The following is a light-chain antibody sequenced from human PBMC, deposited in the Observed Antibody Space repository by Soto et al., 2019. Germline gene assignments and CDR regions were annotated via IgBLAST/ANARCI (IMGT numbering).Light chain of an antibody. CDR1: QTISFY. J-gene: IGKJ2*01. CDR2: ATS. V-gene: IGKV1-39*01. CDR3: QQSFGTPHT. Sequence: IQMTQSPSSLSASVGDTVTITCRARQTISFYLNWYQQKPGRTPNLLIYATSSLQSGVPSRFDGSGSGTEFTLTISSLQPDDFATYYCQQSFGTPHTFGQGTKLELK.